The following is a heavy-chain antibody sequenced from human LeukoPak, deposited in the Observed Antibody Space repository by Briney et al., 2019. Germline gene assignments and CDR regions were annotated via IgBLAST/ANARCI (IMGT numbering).Heavy chain of an antibody. CDR2: IYSGGST. CDR3: ARRYYYDSGGYYYDY. D-gene: IGHD3-22*01. J-gene: IGHJ4*02. CDR1: GITVSSNY. Sequence: PEGSLRLSCAASGITVSSNYMSWVRQAPGKGLEWVSVIYSGGSTYYADSVKGRFTISRDNSKNTLYLQMNSLRAEDTAVYYCARRYYYDSGGYYYDYWGQGTLVTVSS. V-gene: IGHV3-66*01.